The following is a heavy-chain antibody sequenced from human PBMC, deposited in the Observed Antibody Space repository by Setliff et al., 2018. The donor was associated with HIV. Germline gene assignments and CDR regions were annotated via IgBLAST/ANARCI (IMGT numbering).Heavy chain of an antibody. CDR1: GGTFSSYA. V-gene: IGHV1-69*05. D-gene: IGHD6-13*01. CDR2: IIPIFGTA. J-gene: IGHJ6*02. CDR3: AREPPIRIAAAGTRRDYYYYGMDV. Sequence: ASVKVSCKASGGTFSSYAISWVRQAPGQGLEWMGGIIPIFGTANYAQKFQGRVTITTDESTSTAYMELRSLRSDDTAVYYCAREPPIRIAAAGTRRDYYYYGMDVWGQGTTVTVSS.